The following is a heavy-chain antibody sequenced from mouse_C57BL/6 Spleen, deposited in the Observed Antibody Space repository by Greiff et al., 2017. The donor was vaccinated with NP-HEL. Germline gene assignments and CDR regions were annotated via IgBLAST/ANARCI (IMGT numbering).Heavy chain of an antibody. CDR2: IYPGDGDT. V-gene: IGHV1-82*01. Sequence: VQLVESGPELVKPGASVKISCKASGYAFSSSWMNWVKQRPGKGLEWIGRIYPGDGDTNYNGKFKGKATLTADKSSSTAYMQLSSLTSEDSAVYFCASNPYAMDYWGQGTSVTVSS. J-gene: IGHJ4*01. CDR1: GYAFSSSW. CDR3: ASNPYAMDY.